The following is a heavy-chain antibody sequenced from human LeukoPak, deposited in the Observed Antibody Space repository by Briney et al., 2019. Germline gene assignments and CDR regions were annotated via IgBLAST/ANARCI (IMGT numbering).Heavy chain of an antibody. J-gene: IGHJ4*02. CDR2: INHSGST. CDR1: GGSFSGYY. CDR3: AKGYSGSGTYYTPFDY. Sequence: SETLSLTCAVYGGSFSGYYWSWIRQPPGRGLEWIGEINHSGSTNYNPSLKSRVTISVDTSKNQFSLKLSSVTAEDTAVYYCAKGYSGSGTYYTPFDYWGQGTLVTVSA. V-gene: IGHV4-34*01. D-gene: IGHD3-10*01.